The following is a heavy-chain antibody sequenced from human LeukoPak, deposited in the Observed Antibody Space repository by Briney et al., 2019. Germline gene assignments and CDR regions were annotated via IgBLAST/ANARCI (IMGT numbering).Heavy chain of an antibody. CDR3: ARGQWLPVFDF. CDR2: IYHSGST. V-gene: IGHV4-59*01. D-gene: IGHD3-22*01. CDR1: GGSISSYY. J-gene: IGHJ4*02. Sequence: SETLSLTCTVSGGSISSYYWSWIRQPPGKELEWIGYIYHSGSTKYNPSLKSRVTISVDTSKNHFSLKLSSVTAADTAVYYCARGQWLPVFDFWGQGTLVTVSS.